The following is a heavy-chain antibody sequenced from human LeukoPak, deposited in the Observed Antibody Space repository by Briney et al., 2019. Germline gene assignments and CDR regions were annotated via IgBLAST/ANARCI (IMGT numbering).Heavy chain of an antibody. CDR1: GGAISSGDYY. D-gene: IGHD3-10*01. J-gene: IGHJ5*02. CDR3: ASARQWYYYVSGPTDNWFDP. Sequence: SETLSLTCTVSGGAISSGDYYWSWLPQPPGKGLEWIGYIYYSGSTYYNPSLKSRVTISVDTSKNQFSLKLSSVTAADTAVYYCASARQWYYYVSGPTDNWFDPWGQGTLVTVAS. V-gene: IGHV4-30-4*01. CDR2: IYYSGST.